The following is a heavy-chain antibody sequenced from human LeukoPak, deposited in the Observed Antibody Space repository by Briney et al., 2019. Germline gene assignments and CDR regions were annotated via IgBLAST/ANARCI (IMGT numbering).Heavy chain of an antibody. CDR3: ARREGNTAMVIDY. V-gene: IGHV4-34*01. D-gene: IGHD5-18*01. Sequence: SETLSLTCTVSGGSISSYYWSWIRQPPGKGLEWIGEINHSGSTNYNPSLKSRVTISVDTSKNQFSLKLSSVTAADTAVYYCARREGNTAMVIDYWGQGTLVTVSS. J-gene: IGHJ4*02. CDR1: GGSISSYY. CDR2: INHSGST.